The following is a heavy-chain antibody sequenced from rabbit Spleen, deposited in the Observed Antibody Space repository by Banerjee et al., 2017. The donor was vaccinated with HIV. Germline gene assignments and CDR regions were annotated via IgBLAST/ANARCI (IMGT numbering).Heavy chain of an antibody. V-gene: IGHV1S45*01. Sequence: QEQLVESGGGLVKPEGSLTLTCKASGVSLNDKDVMCWVRQAPGKGLEWIACIYIDSSAITYYATWAKGRFTISKTSSTTVTLQMTSLTAADTATYFCARDSSSSFSSYGMDLWGQGTLVTVS. CDR1: GVSLNDKDV. D-gene: IGHD1-1*01. J-gene: IGHJ6*01. CDR2: IYIDSSAIT. CDR3: ARDSSSSFSSYGMDL.